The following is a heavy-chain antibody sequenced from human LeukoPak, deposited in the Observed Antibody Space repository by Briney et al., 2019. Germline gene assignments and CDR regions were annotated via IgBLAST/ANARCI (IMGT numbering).Heavy chain of an antibody. CDR1: GYTFTGYY. Sequence: GASVKVSCKASGYTFTGYYTHWVRQAPGQGLEWMGWINPNSGGTNYAQKFQGRVTMTRDTSISTAYMELNRLRSDDTAVYYCARDLLTMVRGVIITAFDYWGQGTLVTVSS. CDR3: ARDLLTMVRGVIITAFDY. V-gene: IGHV1-2*02. D-gene: IGHD3-10*01. J-gene: IGHJ4*02. CDR2: INPNSGGT.